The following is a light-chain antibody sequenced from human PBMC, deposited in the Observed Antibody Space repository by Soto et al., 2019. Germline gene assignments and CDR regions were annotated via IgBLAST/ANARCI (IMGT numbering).Light chain of an antibody. V-gene: IGKV1-6*01. J-gene: IGKJ1*01. CDR1: QGIRND. Sequence: AVQMTHSPPSLSAFLGDRVTITCRASQGIRNDLGWYQQKPGSAPRLLIYAASTLQSGVPSRFSGSGSGTDFTLTISSLQPEDFATYYCLQDYSFPWTFGQGSKVDIK. CDR2: AAS. CDR3: LQDYSFPWT.